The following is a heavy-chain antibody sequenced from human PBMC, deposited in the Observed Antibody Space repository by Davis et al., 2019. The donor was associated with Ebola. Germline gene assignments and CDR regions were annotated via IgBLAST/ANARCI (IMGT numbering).Heavy chain of an antibody. V-gene: IGHV3-30-3*01. J-gene: IGHJ3*02. CDR3: ARDGLPPYCSGGSCYSSDAFDI. D-gene: IGHD2-15*01. CDR2: ISYDGSNK. Sequence: GESLKISCAASGFTFSSYAMHWVRQAPGKGLEWVAVISYDGSNKYYADSVKGRFTISRDNSKNTLYLQMNSLRAEDTAVYYCARDGLPPYCSGGSCYSSDAFDIWGQGTMVTVSS. CDR1: GFTFSSYA.